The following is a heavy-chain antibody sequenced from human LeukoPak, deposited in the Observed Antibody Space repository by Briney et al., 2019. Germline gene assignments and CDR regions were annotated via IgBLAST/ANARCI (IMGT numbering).Heavy chain of an antibody. J-gene: IGHJ4*02. CDR2: TYYRSKWYN. D-gene: IGHD1-26*01. CDR1: GDSVSSNSAA. Sequence: SQTLSLTFAISGDSVSSNSAAWNWIRQSPSRGLEWLGRTYYRSKWYNDYAVSVKSRITINPDTSKNQFSLQLNSVTPEDTAVYYCARGPATGLGFRSGSYLEDSGQGTLVTVSS. V-gene: IGHV6-1*01. CDR3: ARGPATGLGFRSGSYLED.